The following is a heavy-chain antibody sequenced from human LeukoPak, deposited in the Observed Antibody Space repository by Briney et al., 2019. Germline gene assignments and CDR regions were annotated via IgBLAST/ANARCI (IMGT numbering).Heavy chain of an antibody. CDR3: AHSRNRGLGY. D-gene: IGHD7-27*01. Sequence: ESGPTLVNPTQTLTLTCTFSGFSLSTSGVGVGWIRQPPGKALEWLALIYWDDDKRYSPSPKSRLTITKDTSKNQVVLTMTNTDPVDTATYYCAHSRNRGLGYWGQGTLVTVSS. CDR2: IYWDDDK. J-gene: IGHJ4*02. CDR1: GFSLSTSGVG. V-gene: IGHV2-5*02.